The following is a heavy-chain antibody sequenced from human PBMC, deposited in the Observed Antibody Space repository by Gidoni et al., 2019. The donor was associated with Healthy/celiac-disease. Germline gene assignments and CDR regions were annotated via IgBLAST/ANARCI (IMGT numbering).Heavy chain of an antibody. J-gene: IGHJ5*02. D-gene: IGHD1-26*01. CDR2: IDWDDAK. V-gene: IGHV2-70*04. CDR3: ARLQGATGSYWFDP. CDR1: GFSPSTIGMR. Sequence: QDTLKESGPALVKPTQTLTLTCTFSGFSPSTIGMRVSWIRQSPGKALEWLARIDWDDAKFYSTSLKTRLTISKDTSKNQVILTMTNMDPVDTATYYCARLQGATGSYWFDPWGQGTLVAVSS.